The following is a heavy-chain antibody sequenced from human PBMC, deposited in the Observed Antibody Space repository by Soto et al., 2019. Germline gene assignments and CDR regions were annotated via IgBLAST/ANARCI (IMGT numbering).Heavy chain of an antibody. CDR2: ITRSGAGT. D-gene: IGHD6-19*01. Sequence: PGESLKISCAASGFTFSNSAMDWVRQAPGKGLEWVSGITRSGAGTYYAGSVKGRFTISRDNSQNTLFLQLNSLRAEDTAVYYCAKESIYSSAWPSFDHWGQGTLVTVSS. CDR1: GFTFSNSA. V-gene: IGHV3-23*01. J-gene: IGHJ4*02. CDR3: AKESIYSSAWPSFDH.